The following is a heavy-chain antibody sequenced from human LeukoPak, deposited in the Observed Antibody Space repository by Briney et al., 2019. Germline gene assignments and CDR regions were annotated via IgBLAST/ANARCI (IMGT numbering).Heavy chain of an antibody. J-gene: IGHJ4*02. CDR3: ARDLAAAVTYYFDY. Sequence: AGGSLRLSCAASGFTFSSYSMNWVRQAPGKGLEWVSYISSSSSTIYYADSVKGRFTISRDNAKNSLYLQRNSLRAEDTAVYYCARDLAAAVTYYFDYWGQGTLLTVP. CDR2: ISSSSSTI. D-gene: IGHD6-13*01. V-gene: IGHV3-48*01. CDR1: GFTFSSYS.